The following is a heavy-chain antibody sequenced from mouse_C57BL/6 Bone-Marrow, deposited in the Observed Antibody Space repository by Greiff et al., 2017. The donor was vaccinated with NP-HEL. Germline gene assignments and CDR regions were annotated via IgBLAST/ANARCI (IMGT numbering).Heavy chain of an antibody. CDR1: GYTFTDYY. V-gene: IGHV1-26*01. Sequence: EVQLQQSGPELVKPGASVKISCKASGYTFTDYYMNWVKQSHGKSLEWIGDINPNNGGTSYNQKFKGKATLTVDKSSSTAYMELRSLTSEDSAVYYCARTDDGYRFAYWGQGTLVTVSA. CDR2: INPNNGGT. J-gene: IGHJ3*01. CDR3: ARTDDGYRFAY. D-gene: IGHD2-3*01.